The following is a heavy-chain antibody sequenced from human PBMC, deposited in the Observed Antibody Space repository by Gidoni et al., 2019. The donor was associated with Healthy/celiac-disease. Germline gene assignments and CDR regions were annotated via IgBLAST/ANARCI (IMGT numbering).Heavy chain of an antibody. V-gene: IGHV4-4*02. Sequence: QVQLQESGPGLVKPSGTLSLTCAVTGGSLSSSNWWSWVRQPPGKGLEWIGEIYHSGSTNYNPSLKSRVTISVDKSKNQFSLKLSSVTAADTAVYYCARVGRWYSSSWSATDYWGQGTLVTVSS. J-gene: IGHJ4*02. CDR3: ARVGRWYSSSWSATDY. CDR1: GGSLSSSNW. D-gene: IGHD6-13*01. CDR2: IYHSGST.